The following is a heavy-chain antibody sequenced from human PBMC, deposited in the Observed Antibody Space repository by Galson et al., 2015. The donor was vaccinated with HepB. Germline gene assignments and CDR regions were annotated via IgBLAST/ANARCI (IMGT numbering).Heavy chain of an antibody. J-gene: IGHJ3*02. CDR2: INAGNGNT. D-gene: IGHD1-26*01. CDR3: ARIGREGATRDAFDI. V-gene: IGHV1-3*01. Sequence: SVKVSCKASGYTFTSYAMHWVRQAPGQRLEWMGWINAGNGNTKYSQKFQGRVTITRDTSASTAYMELSSLRSEDTAVYYCARIGREGATRDAFDIWGQGTMVTVSS. CDR1: GYTFTSYA.